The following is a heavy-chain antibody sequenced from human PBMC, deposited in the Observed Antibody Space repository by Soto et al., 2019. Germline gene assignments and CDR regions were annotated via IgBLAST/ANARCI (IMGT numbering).Heavy chain of an antibody. Sequence: SETLSLTCTVSGGTISSYYWSWIRHPPGKGLEWIGYIYYSGRPNYNPSLKSRVTISVDTSKNQFSLKLSSMTAADTAVYYCTRGYCISTISYNWDNCSDPWREGTLVTVSS. J-gene: IGHJ5*02. CDR2: IYYSGRP. D-gene: IGHD2-2*02. V-gene: IGHV4-59*01. CDR1: GGTISSYY. CDR3: TRGYCISTISYNWDNCSDP.